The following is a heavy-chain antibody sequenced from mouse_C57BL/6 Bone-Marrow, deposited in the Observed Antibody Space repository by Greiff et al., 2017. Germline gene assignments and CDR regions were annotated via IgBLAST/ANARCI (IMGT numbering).Heavy chain of an antibody. CDR3: AILYYYAMDY. CDR2: IDPNSGGT. D-gene: IGHD1-1*02. CDR1: GYTFTSYW. Sequence: VQLQQPGAELVKPGASVKLSCKASGYTFTSYWMHWVKQRPGRGLEWIGRIDPNSGGTKYNEKFKSKATLTVDKPSSTAYMPLSSLTSEDSAVYYCAILYYYAMDYWGQGTSVTVSS. J-gene: IGHJ4*01. V-gene: IGHV1-72*01.